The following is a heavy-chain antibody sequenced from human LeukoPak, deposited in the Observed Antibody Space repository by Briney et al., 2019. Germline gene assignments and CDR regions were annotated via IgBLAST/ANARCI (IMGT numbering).Heavy chain of an antibody. V-gene: IGHV1-2*02. CDR2: INPNSGGT. CDR1: GYTFTGYY. CDR3: ARDHCSSTSCSIFDY. J-gene: IGHJ4*02. Sequence: ASVKVSCKASGYTFTGYYMHWVRQAPGQGVEWMGWINPNSGGTNYAQKFQGRVTMTRDTSISTAYMELSRLRSDDTAVYYCARDHCSSTSCSIFDYWGQVTLVTVSS. D-gene: IGHD2-2*01.